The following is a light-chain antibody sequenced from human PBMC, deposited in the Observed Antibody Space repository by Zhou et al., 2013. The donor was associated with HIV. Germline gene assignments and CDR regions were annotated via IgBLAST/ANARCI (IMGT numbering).Light chain of an antibody. CDR2: AAS. V-gene: IGKV1-39*01. Sequence: DIQMTQSPSSLSAAVGDRVTITCRASQTILRYLNWYQQKPGKAPKLLIYAASSLQGGVPSRFSGSGSATDFTLTISSLQPDDFATYYCQQSYSTPYSFGQGTKLEIK. J-gene: IGKJ2*03. CDR1: QTILRY. CDR3: QQSYSTPYS.